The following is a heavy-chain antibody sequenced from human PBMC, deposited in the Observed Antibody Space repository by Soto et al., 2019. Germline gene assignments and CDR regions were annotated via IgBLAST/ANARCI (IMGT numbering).Heavy chain of an antibody. D-gene: IGHD1-26*01. CDR3: EKDSGSYSLNYYFDY. CDR2: ISYDGSNK. CDR1: GFTFSSYG. Sequence: PGGSLRLSCAASGFTFSSYGMHWVRQAPGKGLEWVAIISYDGSNKYYADSVKGRFTISRDNSKNTLYLQMSSLRAEDTAVYYCEKDSGSYSLNYYFDYWGQGTLVTVSS. V-gene: IGHV3-30*18. J-gene: IGHJ4*02.